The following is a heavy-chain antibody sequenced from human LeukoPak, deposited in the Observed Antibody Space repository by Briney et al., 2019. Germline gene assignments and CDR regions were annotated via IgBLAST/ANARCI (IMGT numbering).Heavy chain of an antibody. CDR2: LYSGGNI. J-gene: IGHJ4*02. D-gene: IGHD4-17*01. V-gene: IGHV3-53*01. CDR1: GFTFGSNY. Sequence: GGSLRLSCAASGFTFGSNYMCWVRQAPGKGLEWVSILYSGGNIYYADSVKGRFTISRDNSKNTLYLQMNILRAEDTAMYYCAKEGSSGDYYWGQGTLVTVSS. CDR3: AKEGSSGDYY.